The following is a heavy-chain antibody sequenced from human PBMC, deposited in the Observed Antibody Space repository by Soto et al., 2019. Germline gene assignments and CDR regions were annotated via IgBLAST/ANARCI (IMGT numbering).Heavy chain of an antibody. V-gene: IGHV3-33*01. CDR3: ARGGAFDSSGYNLFF. J-gene: IGHJ4*02. Sequence: QPGGSLRLSCAASGFTFSSYGMHWVRQAPGKGLEWVAVIWYDGSNKYYADSVKGRFTISRDNSKNTLYLQMNSLRAEDTAVYYCARGGAFDSSGYNLFFWGQGTLVTVSS. D-gene: IGHD3-22*01. CDR1: GFTFSSYG. CDR2: IWYDGSNK.